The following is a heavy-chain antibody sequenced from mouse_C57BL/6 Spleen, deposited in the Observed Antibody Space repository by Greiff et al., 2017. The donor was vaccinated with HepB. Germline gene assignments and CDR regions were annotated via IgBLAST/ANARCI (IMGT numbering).Heavy chain of an antibody. CDR1: GYTFTSYW. CDR3: AGTGFAY. V-gene: IGHV1-50*01. D-gene: IGHD4-1*01. J-gene: IGHJ3*01. Sequence: QVQLQQPGAELVKPGASVKLSCKASGYTFTSYWMQWVKQRPGQGLEWIGEIDPSDSYTNYNQKFKGKATLTVDTSSSPAYMQLSSLTSEDSAVYYCAGTGFAYWGQGTLVTVSA. CDR2: IDPSDSYT.